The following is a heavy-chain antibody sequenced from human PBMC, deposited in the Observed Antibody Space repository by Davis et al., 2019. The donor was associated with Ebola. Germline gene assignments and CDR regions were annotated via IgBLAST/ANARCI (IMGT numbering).Heavy chain of an antibody. Sequence: SETLSLTCTVSGVSISSNGYYWNWIRHHPGKGLEWIGYIHYSGTTSKNPSLKSRVTMSVDMSKNQFSLRLTSVTAADTAIYYCATQYSNGWFDPWGQGTLVTVSS. CDR1: GVSISSNGYY. CDR2: IHYSGTT. CDR3: ATQYSNGWFDP. J-gene: IGHJ5*02. D-gene: IGHD4-11*01. V-gene: IGHV4-61*08.